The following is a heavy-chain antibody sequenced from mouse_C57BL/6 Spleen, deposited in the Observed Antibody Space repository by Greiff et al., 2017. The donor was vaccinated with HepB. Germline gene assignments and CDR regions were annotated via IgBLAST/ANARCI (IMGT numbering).Heavy chain of an antibody. J-gene: IGHJ2*01. V-gene: IGHV1-26*01. CDR1: GYTFTDYY. CDR2: INPNNGGT. D-gene: IGHD2-4*01. CDR3: ARRASYYDYGDFDY. Sequence: VQLQQSGPELVKPGASVKISCKASGYTFTDYYMNWVKQSHGKSLEWIGDINPNNGGTSYNQKFKGKATLTVDKSSSTAYMELRSLTSEDSAVYYCARRASYYDYGDFDYWGQGTTLTVSS.